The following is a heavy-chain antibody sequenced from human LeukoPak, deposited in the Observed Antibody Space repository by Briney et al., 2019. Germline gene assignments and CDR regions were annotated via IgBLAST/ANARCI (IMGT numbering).Heavy chain of an antibody. V-gene: IGHV4-4*02. CDR1: GGSISSSNW. D-gene: IGHD2-2*01. CDR2: IYHSGSN. CDR3: ARWNVVVPAASHDAFDI. J-gene: IGHJ3*02. Sequence: SGTLSLTCAVSGGSISSSNWWSWVRQPPGKGLEWIGEIYHSGSNNYNPSLKSRVTIYVDKSKNQFSLKLSSVTAADTAVYYCARWNVVVPAASHDAFDIWGQGTMVTVSS.